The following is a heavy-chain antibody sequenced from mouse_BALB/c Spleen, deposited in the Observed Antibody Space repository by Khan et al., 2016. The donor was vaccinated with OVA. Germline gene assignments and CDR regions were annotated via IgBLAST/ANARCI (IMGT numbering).Heavy chain of an antibody. Sequence: QIQLVQSGPELKKPGETVKISCKASGYTFTNYGMNWVKQAPGKGLKWMGWINTYTGEPTCADDFKGRFAFSLETSASTANLQINNLTNDDSATYFCARSNGNYWFAYWGQGTLVTVSA. CDR1: GYTFTNYG. CDR3: ARSNGNYWFAY. D-gene: IGHD2-1*01. V-gene: IGHV9-3-1*01. J-gene: IGHJ3*01. CDR2: INTYTGEP.